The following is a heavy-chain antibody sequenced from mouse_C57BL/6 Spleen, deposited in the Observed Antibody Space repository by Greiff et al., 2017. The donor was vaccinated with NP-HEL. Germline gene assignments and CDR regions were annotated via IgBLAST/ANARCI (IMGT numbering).Heavy chain of an antibody. J-gene: IGHJ4*01. Sequence: EVQRVESGGGLVKPGGSLKLSCAASGFTFSDYGMHWVRQAPEKGLEWVAYISSGSSTIYYADTVKGRFTISRDNAKNTLFLQMTSLRSEDTAMYYCAWRMVTTLAMDYWGQGTSVTVSS. D-gene: IGHD2-2*01. V-gene: IGHV5-17*01. CDR1: GFTFSDYG. CDR2: ISSGSSTI. CDR3: AWRMVTTLAMDY.